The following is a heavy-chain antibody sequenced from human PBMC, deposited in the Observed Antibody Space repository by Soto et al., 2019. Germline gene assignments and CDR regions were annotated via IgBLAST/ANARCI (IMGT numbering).Heavy chain of an antibody. CDR1: GGSISSSSYY. Sequence: SETLSLTCTVSGGSISSSSYYWGWIRQPPGKGLEWIGSIYYSGSTYYNPSLKSRVTISVDTSKNQFSLKLSSVTAADTALYYCAQTPGYYSYYMDVWGKGTTVTVSS. CDR2: IYYSGST. V-gene: IGHV4-39*01. CDR3: AQTPGYYSYYMDV. J-gene: IGHJ6*03.